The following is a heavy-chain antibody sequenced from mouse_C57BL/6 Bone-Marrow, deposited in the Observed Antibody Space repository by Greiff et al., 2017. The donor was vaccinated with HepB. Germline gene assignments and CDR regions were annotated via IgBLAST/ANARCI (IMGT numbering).Heavy chain of an antibody. J-gene: IGHJ4*01. CDR2: IYPGDGDT. D-gene: IGHD3-2*02. V-gene: IGHV1-82*01. CDR3: ARCGAQVAMDY. CDR1: GYAFSSSW. Sequence: QVQLQQSGPELVKPGASVKISCKASGYAFSSSWMNWVKQRPGKGLEWIGRIYPGDGDTNYNGKFKGKATLTADKSSSTAYMQLSSLTSEDSAVYFCARCGAQVAMDYWGQGTSVTVSS.